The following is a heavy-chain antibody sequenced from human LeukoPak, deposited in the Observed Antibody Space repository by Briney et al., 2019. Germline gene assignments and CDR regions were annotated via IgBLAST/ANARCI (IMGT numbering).Heavy chain of an antibody. CDR3: ARRIVGAFPFDY. CDR2: ITTSGGTT. CDR1: GFTFSSYN. V-gene: IGHV3-48*02. D-gene: IGHD1-26*01. J-gene: IGHJ4*02. Sequence: GGSLRLSCAASGFTFSSYNMNWVRQAPGKGLEWISYITTSGGTTYYADSVKGRFTISRDNAKNSLYLQMNSLRDEDTAVYYCARRIVGAFPFDYWGQGTLVTVSS.